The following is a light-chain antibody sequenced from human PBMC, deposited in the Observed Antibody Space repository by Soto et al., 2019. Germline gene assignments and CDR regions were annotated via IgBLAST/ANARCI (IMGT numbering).Light chain of an antibody. Sequence: AIRMTQSPSSLSASTGDRVTITCRARQGISSYLAWYQQKPGQAPKLLIYAASTLQSGVPSRFSGSGSGTDFTLAISCLQAEDFASYYCHQYYSYPRTFGQGTKVEIK. CDR1: QGISSY. CDR2: AAS. CDR3: HQYYSYPRT. J-gene: IGKJ1*01. V-gene: IGKV1-8*01.